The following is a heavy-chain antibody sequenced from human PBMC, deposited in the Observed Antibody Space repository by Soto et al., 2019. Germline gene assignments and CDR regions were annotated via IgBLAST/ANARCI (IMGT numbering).Heavy chain of an antibody. Sequence: GALVKVSCKASAYTFTSYGISWVRQAPGQGLEWMGWISAYNGNTNYAQKLQGRVTMNTDTSTSTAYMELRSLRSDDTAVYYCARSTSLGGMDVWGQGTTVTFSS. CDR1: AYTFTSYG. J-gene: IGHJ6*02. V-gene: IGHV1-18*01. CDR2: ISAYNGNT. D-gene: IGHD1-1*01. CDR3: ARSTSLGGMDV.